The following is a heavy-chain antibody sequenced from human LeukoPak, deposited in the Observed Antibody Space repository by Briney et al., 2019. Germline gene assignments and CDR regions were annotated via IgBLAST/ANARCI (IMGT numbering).Heavy chain of an antibody. J-gene: IGHJ5*02. D-gene: IGHD4-11*01. CDR1: GGSISSGGYY. V-gene: IGHV4-31*03. CDR2: IYYSGST. CDR3: ARAAADYSNYGWFDP. Sequence: SQTLSLTCTVSGGSISSGGYYWSWIRQRPGKGLEWIGYIYYSGSTYYNPSLKSRVTISVDTSKNQFSLKLSSVTAADTAVYYCARAAADYSNYGWFDPWGQGTLVTVSS.